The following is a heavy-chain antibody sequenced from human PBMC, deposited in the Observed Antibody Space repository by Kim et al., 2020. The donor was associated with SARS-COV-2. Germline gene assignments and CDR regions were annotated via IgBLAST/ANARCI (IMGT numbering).Heavy chain of an antibody. CDR3: AAELRGYFDCLPLDS. V-gene: IGHV3-23*01. CDR2: INYSGGST. D-gene: IGHD3-9*01. J-gene: IGHJ5*01. Sequence: GGSLRLSCAASGFTVSSNYMSWVRQAPGKGLEWVSVINYSGGSTYDAASEERRTTICSNNYKNPQYQQMNSLRAEAAAVYYCAAELRGYFDCLPLDSWG. CDR1: GFTVSSNY.